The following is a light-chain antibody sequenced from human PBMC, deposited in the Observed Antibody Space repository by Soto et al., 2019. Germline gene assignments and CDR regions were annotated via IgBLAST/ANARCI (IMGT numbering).Light chain of an antibody. V-gene: IGKV1-33*01. CDR1: QDIGNF. J-gene: IGKJ2*01. CDR3: HQYDNVPQT. Sequence: DIQMTQSPSSLSASVGDRVTITCQASQDIGNFLNWYQQKPGKAPKLLIYDASNLQTGVPSRFSGSGSGTHFTFTISSLQPENSATYYCHQYDNVPQTFGQGTKLEIK. CDR2: DAS.